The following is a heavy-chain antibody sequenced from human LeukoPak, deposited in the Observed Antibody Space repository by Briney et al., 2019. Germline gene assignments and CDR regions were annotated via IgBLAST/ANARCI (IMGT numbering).Heavy chain of an antibody. Sequence: GGSLSPSFAVPGFTFGGFWMSWSRQAPGKGREWVASINSDGSEGYYADVVKGRFTISRDNAKNSLYLQINSLRAEDTAVYYCARSSYSSSSSVWGQGTMVTVSS. CDR2: INSDGSEG. CDR1: GFTFGGFW. D-gene: IGHD6-6*01. J-gene: IGHJ3*01. V-gene: IGHV3-7*03. CDR3: ARSSYSSSSSV.